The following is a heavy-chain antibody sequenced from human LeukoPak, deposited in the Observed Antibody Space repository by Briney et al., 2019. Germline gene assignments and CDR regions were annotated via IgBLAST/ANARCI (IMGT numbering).Heavy chain of an antibody. CDR2: ISGSGGSI. Sequence: GGSLRLSCAASGFTFSTYALSWVRQAPGKGLEWVSVISGSGGSIYYAASVKGRFTISRDNAKNSLYLQMNSLRAEDTAVYYCARGYGSGSSHIDYWGQGTLVTVSS. CDR3: ARGYGSGSSHIDY. CDR1: GFTFSTYA. V-gene: IGHV3-23*01. J-gene: IGHJ4*02. D-gene: IGHD3-10*01.